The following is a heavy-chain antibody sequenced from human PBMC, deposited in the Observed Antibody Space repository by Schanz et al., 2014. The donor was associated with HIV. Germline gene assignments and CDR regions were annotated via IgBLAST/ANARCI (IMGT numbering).Heavy chain of an antibody. J-gene: IGHJ4*02. CDR2: ISTYNGNT. CDR3: ARVNKDIGGYYFDY. D-gene: IGHD2-15*01. V-gene: IGHV1-18*04. CDR1: GYTFTAYY. Sequence: QVQLVQSGAEAKKPGASVKVSCRASGYTFTAYYVHWVRQAPGQGLEWMGWISTYNGNTIYAQKFQGRVTMTTDTSTSTAYMELRSLRSDDTAVYYCARVNKDIGGYYFDYWGQGTLVTVSS.